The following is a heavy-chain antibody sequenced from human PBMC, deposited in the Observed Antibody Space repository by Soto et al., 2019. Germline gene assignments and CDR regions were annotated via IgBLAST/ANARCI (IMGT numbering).Heavy chain of an antibody. D-gene: IGHD3-10*02. J-gene: IGHJ3*02. CDR2: SSAYNGNT. V-gene: IGHV1-18*01. CDR1: GYTFTSYG. CDR3: ASKVFSGDAFDI. Sequence: QVQLVQSGAEVKKPGASVKVSCKASGYTFTSYGISWVRQAPGQGLEWMGWSSAYNGNTNYAQKLQGRVTMTTNTSTSTANIELRSVRSHDTAVYYCASKVFSGDAFDIWGQGTMVTVSS.